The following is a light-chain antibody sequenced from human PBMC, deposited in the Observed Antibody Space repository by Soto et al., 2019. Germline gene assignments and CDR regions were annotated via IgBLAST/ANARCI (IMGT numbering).Light chain of an antibody. V-gene: IGLV2-11*01. CDR1: SSDVGAYNY. CDR3: SSFAGSSTFEV. J-gene: IGLJ1*01. CDR2: DVN. Sequence: QSALTQPRSVSGSPGQSVTISCTGTSSDVGAYNYVSWYQHHPDKAPKLIIYDVNNRPSGVSKRFSGSKSGNTASLTISGLQAEDEADYYCSSFAGSSTFEVFGTGTKLTVL.